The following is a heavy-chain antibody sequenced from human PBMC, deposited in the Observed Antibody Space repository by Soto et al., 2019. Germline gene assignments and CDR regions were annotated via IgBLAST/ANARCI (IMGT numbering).Heavy chain of an antibody. V-gene: IGHV3-74*01. Sequence: GSLRLSCAASGFTLSSYWMHWVRQVPGKGLVWVARINSGGCSTTYADPVKGRFTVSRDNAKNTLYLQMNSLRAEDTAIYYCARSYYLDTGGLVGYWGQGTLVTVPQ. CDR3: ARSYYLDTGGLVGY. CDR1: GFTLSSYW. D-gene: IGHD3-22*01. CDR2: INSGGCST. J-gene: IGHJ4*02.